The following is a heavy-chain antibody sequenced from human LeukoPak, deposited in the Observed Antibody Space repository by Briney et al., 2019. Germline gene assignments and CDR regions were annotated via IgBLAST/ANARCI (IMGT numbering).Heavy chain of an antibody. CDR3: ARCGEMATISCCYFED. Sequence: GESLKVSRQGFGYSLTYYWIAWVRQMPGKGLEWMGIIYPGDSDTRYSPSFQGQVTISADKSISTAYLRWSSLRASDTAMYYCARCGEMATISCCYFEDRGQGELFTVSS. J-gene: IGHJ4*03. V-gene: IGHV5-51*01. CDR1: GYSLTYYW. CDR2: IYPGDSDT. D-gene: IGHD5-24*01.